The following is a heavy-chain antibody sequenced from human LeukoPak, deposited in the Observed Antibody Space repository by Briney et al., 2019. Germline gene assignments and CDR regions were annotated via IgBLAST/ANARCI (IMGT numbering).Heavy chain of an antibody. CDR1: GGSISSSSYY. D-gene: IGHD4-23*01. V-gene: IGHV4-39*02. Sequence: KPSETLSLTCTVSGGSISSSSYYWGWIRQPPGKGLAWIGSIYYSGSTYYNPSLKSRVTISVDTSKNQFSLKLSSVTAADTAVYYCARDYGGNFGGDAFDIWGQGTMVTVSS. CDR2: IYYSGST. J-gene: IGHJ3*02. CDR3: ARDYGGNFGGDAFDI.